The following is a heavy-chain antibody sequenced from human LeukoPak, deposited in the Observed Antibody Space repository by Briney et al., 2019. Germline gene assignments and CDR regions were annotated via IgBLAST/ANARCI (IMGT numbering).Heavy chain of an antibody. CDR3: ARGYSYGASGFDY. CDR2: ISSGSTYI. Sequence: GGSLRLSCAASEFTFSSYFMNWVRHTPGKALEWVSSISSGSTYIYYADSVKGRFTISRDNAKNSLYLQMNSLRAEDTAVYYCARGYSYGASGFDYWGQGTLVTVSS. V-gene: IGHV3-21*01. J-gene: IGHJ4*02. D-gene: IGHD5-18*01. CDR1: EFTFSSYF.